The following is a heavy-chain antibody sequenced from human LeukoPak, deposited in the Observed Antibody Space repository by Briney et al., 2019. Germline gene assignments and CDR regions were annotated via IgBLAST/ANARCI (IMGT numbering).Heavy chain of an antibody. CDR1: GFTLSSYD. Sequence: QPGGSLRLSCAPSGFTLSSYDMHWVRQAPGKGGEWVAFIRYDGSNKYYADSVKGRFPISRDNSKNTLYLQMNSLRAEDTAVYYCAKDLGELIPFDIWGQGTMVTVSS. D-gene: IGHD3-10*01. CDR3: AKDLGELIPFDI. V-gene: IGHV3-30*02. CDR2: IRYDGSNK. J-gene: IGHJ3*02.